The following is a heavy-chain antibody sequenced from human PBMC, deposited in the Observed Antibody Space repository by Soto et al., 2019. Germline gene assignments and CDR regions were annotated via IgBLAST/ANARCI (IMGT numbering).Heavy chain of an antibody. D-gene: IGHD6-19*01. CDR3: ARHDSGWADAFDI. Sequence: PGESLKISCKGSGYSFTSYWIGWVRQMPGKGLEWMGIIYPGDSDTRYGPSFQGQVTISADKSISTAYLQWSSLKASGTAMYYCARHDSGWADAFDIWGQGTMVTVSS. J-gene: IGHJ3*02. V-gene: IGHV5-51*01. CDR1: GYSFTSYW. CDR2: IYPGDSDT.